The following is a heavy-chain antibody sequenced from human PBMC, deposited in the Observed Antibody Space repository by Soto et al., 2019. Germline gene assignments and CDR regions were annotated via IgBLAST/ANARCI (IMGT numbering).Heavy chain of an antibody. CDR2: INPNTGGT. CDR3: ARLEMPVDTPIYTYGMDF. CDR1: GYTFTSYY. D-gene: IGHD5-18*01. Sequence: ASVKVSCKASGYTFTSYYVHWVRQAPGQGLEWMGWINPNTGGTNYAQKFQGWVTMTRDTSISTAYMELSRLRSDDTAMYYCARLEMPVDTPIYTYGMDFWGQGTTVTVSS. V-gene: IGHV1-2*04. J-gene: IGHJ6*02.